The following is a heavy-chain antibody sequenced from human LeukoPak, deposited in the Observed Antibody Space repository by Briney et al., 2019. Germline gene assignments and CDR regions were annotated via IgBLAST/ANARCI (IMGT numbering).Heavy chain of an antibody. J-gene: IGHJ6*02. V-gene: IGHV1-3*01. CDR1: GYTFTSYA. D-gene: IGHD3-22*01. CDR2: INAGNGNT. Sequence: ASVKVSCKASGYTFTSYAMHWVRQAPGQRLEWMGWINAGNGNTKYSQKFQGRVTMTEDTSTDTAYMELSSLRSEDTAVYYCATASSGYYSPTLYGMDVWGQGTTVTVSS. CDR3: ATASSGYYSPTLYGMDV.